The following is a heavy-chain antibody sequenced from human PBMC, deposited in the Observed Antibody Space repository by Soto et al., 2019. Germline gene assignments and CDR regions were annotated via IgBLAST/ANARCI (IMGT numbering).Heavy chain of an antibody. D-gene: IGHD1-1*01. V-gene: IGHV3-21*01. CDR1: GFSFSTYR. CDR3: ARDRPPWEPQRYDVMDF. Sequence: PGGSLRLSCAASGFSFSTYRMNWVRQAPGRGLEWVSSISSASDYIYYADSVKGRFAISRDNAKNSLYLQMNSLRDEDTAVYYCARDRPPWEPQRYDVMDFWGQGTTVTVSS. CDR2: ISSASDYI. J-gene: IGHJ6*02.